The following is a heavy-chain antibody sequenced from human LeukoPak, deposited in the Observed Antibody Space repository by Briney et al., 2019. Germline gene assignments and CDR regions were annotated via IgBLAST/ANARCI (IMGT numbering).Heavy chain of an antibody. Sequence: ASVTVSCKASGYTFTSYGISWVRQAPGQGLEWMGWISAYNGNTNYAQKIQGRVTMTTDTSTSTAYMELRSLRSDDTAVYYCARTPPYYDFWSGYYWKDHYYMDVWGKGTTVTVSS. J-gene: IGHJ6*03. CDR2: ISAYNGNT. D-gene: IGHD3-3*01. CDR1: GYTFTSYG. V-gene: IGHV1-18*01. CDR3: ARTPPYYDFWSGYYWKDHYYMDV.